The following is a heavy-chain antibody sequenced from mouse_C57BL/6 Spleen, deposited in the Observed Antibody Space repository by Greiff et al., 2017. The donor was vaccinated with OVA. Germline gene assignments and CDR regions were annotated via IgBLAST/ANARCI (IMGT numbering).Heavy chain of an antibody. CDR3: TRGDDYDGWFAY. Sequence: EVQLQQSGAELVKPGASVKLSCTASGFNIKDYYMQWVKQRTEQGPEWIGRIDPEDGKTKYAPKFQGKATITADTSSNTAYLQLSSLTSEDTAVYYCTRGDDYDGWFAYWGQGTLVTVSA. J-gene: IGHJ3*01. CDR2: IDPEDGKT. D-gene: IGHD2-4*01. CDR1: GFNIKDYY. V-gene: IGHV14-2*01.